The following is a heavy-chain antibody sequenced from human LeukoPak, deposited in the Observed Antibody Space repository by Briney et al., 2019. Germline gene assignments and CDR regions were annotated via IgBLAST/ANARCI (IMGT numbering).Heavy chain of an antibody. CDR1: GGSISNYY. CDR2: ISYNGST. D-gene: IGHD6-19*01. J-gene: IGHJ4*02. CDR3: ARTNTVAGPHY. V-gene: IGHV4-59*08. Sequence: SETLSLTCTVSGGSISNYYWSWIRQPPGKGLEWIGYISYNGSTNYNPSLKSRVTISVDTSKNQFSLKLSSVTAADTAVYYCARTNTVAGPHYWGQGTLVTVSS.